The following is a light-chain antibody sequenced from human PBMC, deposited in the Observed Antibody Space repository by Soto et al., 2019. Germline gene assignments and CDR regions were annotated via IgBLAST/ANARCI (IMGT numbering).Light chain of an antibody. Sequence: QSVLTQPASVSGSPGQSITISCTGTSSEVGSYNLVSWYQQHPGEAPKLMIYGGTKRPSGVSIRFSGSKSGNTASLTISGLQAEDEADYYCCSYAGITTYYVFGTGTKVTVL. CDR1: SSEVGSYNL. V-gene: IGLV2-23*01. J-gene: IGLJ1*01. CDR2: GGT. CDR3: CSYAGITTYYV.